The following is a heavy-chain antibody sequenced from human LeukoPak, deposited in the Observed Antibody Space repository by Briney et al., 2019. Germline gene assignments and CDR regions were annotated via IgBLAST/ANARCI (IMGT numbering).Heavy chain of an antibody. V-gene: IGHV3-30-3*01. CDR2: ISYDGSNK. CDR3: ARDGEGIGVGATPYYYYYMDV. Sequence: PGGSLRLSCAASGFTFSSYAMHWVRQAPGKGLEWVAVISYDGSNKYYADSVKGRFTISRDNSKNTLYLQMNSLRAEDTAVYYCARDGEGIGVGATPYYYYYMDVWGKGTTVTVSS. D-gene: IGHD1-26*01. CDR1: GFTFSSYA. J-gene: IGHJ6*03.